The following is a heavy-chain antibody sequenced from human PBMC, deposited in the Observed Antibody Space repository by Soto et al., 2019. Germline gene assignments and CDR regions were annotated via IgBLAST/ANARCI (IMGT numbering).Heavy chain of an antibody. CDR1: GFTFSNSD. CDR2: IGTVGDT. CDR3: ARGTGAQLMYFDL. J-gene: IGHJ2*01. Sequence: EVNLVESGGGLVRPGGSLRLSCAASGFTFSNSDMHWVRQTTGKGLEWLSGIGTVGDTYYPPSVRGRFTISRENAKNSLYLQMGGLRAEDTAVYFCARGTGAQLMYFDLWGSGTLVTVSS. D-gene: IGHD7-27*01. V-gene: IGHV3-13*01.